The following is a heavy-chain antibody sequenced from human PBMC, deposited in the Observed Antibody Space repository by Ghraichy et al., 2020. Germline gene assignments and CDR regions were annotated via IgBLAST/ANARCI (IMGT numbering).Heavy chain of an antibody. Sequence: GESLNISCAASGFTFSSYAMSWVRQAPGKGLEWVSAISGSGGSTYYADSVKGRFTISRDNSKNTLYLQMNSLRAEDTAVYYCAKDLAATQLEYDAFDIWGQGTMVTVSS. CDR2: ISGSGGST. V-gene: IGHV3-23*01. CDR3: AKDLAATQLEYDAFDI. CDR1: GFTFSSYA. D-gene: IGHD1-1*01. J-gene: IGHJ3*02.